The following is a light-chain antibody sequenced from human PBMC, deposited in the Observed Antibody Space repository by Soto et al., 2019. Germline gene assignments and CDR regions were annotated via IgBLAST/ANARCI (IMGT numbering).Light chain of an antibody. Sequence: QSALTQPPSASGSAGQSVTTSCTGSNSDVGGYNFVSWFQQHPGKAPKLLIYDVSKRPSGVPDRFSGSKSGNTASLTVSGLQAEDEADYYCHSYAHTTNFVFGTGTKVTVL. J-gene: IGLJ1*01. V-gene: IGLV2-8*01. CDR2: DVS. CDR1: NSDVGGYNF. CDR3: HSYAHTTNFV.